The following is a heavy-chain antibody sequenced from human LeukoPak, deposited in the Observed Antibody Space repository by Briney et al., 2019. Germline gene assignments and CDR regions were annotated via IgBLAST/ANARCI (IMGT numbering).Heavy chain of an antibody. CDR2: INHSGST. Sequence: ASETLSLTCAVYGGSFSGYYWSWIRQPPGKGLEWIGEINHSGSTNYNPSLKSRVTISVDTSKNQFSLKLSSVTAADTAVYYCARGGYRTGARFGYWGQGTLVTVSS. D-gene: IGHD1-1*01. V-gene: IGHV4-34*01. J-gene: IGHJ4*02. CDR3: ARGGYRTGARFGY. CDR1: GGSFSGYY.